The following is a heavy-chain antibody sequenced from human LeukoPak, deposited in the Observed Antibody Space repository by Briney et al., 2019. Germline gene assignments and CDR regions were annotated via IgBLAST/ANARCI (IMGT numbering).Heavy chain of an antibody. V-gene: IGHV3-74*01. D-gene: IGHD1-26*01. CDR2: INSDGSST. CDR3: ARRVGALMTFDI. Sequence: GGSLRLSCAASGFTFDDYGMSWVRQAPGKGLVWVSRINSDGSSTSYADSVEGRFTISRDNAKNTLYLQMNSLRAEDTAVYYCARRVGALMTFDIWGQGTMVTVSS. J-gene: IGHJ3*02. CDR1: GFTFDDYG.